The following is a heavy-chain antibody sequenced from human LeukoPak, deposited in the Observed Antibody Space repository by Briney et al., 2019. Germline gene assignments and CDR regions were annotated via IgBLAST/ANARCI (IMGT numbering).Heavy chain of an antibody. J-gene: IGHJ3*02. Sequence: ASVKVSCKASGGTFSSYAISWVRQAPGQGLEWMGRIIPILGIANYAQKFQGRVTITADKSTGTAYMELSSLRSEDTAVYYCARDEWELLHAFDIWGQGTMVTVSS. CDR3: ARDEWELLHAFDI. CDR2: IIPILGIA. CDR1: GGTFSSYA. V-gene: IGHV1-69*04. D-gene: IGHD1-26*01.